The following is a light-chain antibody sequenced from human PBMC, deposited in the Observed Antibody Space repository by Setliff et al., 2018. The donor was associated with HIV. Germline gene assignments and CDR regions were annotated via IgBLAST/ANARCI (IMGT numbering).Light chain of an antibody. Sequence: SVLTQPASVSGSPGQSITISCTAISSDFGDYQSVSWYQQHPGKAPKLMIHEVSDRPSGVSNRFSGSKSGNTASLTISRLQAEDEADYFCSSNTSSSPLYVFATGTKVTVL. CDR2: EVS. V-gene: IGLV2-14*01. CDR3: SSNTSSSPLYV. J-gene: IGLJ1*01. CDR1: SSDFGDYQS.